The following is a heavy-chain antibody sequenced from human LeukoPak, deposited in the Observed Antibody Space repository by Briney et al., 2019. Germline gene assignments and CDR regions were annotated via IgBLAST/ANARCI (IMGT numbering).Heavy chain of an antibody. CDR3: ARGYFDWLSFDY. Sequence: SETLSLTCTVSGFSISSYYWSWIRQPAGKGLEWIGYIHYSGNNNYNPSLKSRLTMSVDTSKNHFSLNLNSVTAADTAVYYCARGYFDWLSFDYWGQGVLVAVSS. CDR2: IHYSGNN. J-gene: IGHJ4*02. V-gene: IGHV4-59*01. CDR1: GFSISSYY. D-gene: IGHD3-9*01.